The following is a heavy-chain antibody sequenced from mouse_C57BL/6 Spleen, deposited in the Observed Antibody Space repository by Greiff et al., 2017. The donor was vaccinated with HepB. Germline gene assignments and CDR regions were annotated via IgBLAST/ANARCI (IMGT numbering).Heavy chain of an antibody. Sequence: EVQLQQSGPGLVKPSQSLSLTCSVTGYSITSGYYWNWIRQFPGNKLEWMGYISYDGSNNYNPSLKNRISITRDTSKNQFFLKLNSVTTEDTATYYCARGGGNYLYYAMDYWGQGTSVTVSS. J-gene: IGHJ4*01. CDR1: GYSITSGYY. V-gene: IGHV3-6*01. CDR3: ARGGGNYLYYAMDY. D-gene: IGHD1-1*02. CDR2: ISYDGSN.